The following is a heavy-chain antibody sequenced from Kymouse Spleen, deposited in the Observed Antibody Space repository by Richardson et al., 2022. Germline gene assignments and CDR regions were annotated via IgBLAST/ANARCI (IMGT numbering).Heavy chain of an antibody. CDR2: ISWNSGSI. D-gene: IGHD1-26*01. CDR3: AKDYGSYPYYYYYGMDV. J-gene: IGHJ6*02. V-gene: IGHV3-9*01. Sequence: EVQLVESGGGLVQPGRSLRLSCAASGFTFDDYAMHWVRQAPGKGLEWVSGISWNSGSIGYADSVKGRFTISRDNAKNSLYLQMNSLRAEDTALYYCAKDYGSYPYYYYYGMDVWGQGTTVTVSS. CDR1: GFTFDDYA.